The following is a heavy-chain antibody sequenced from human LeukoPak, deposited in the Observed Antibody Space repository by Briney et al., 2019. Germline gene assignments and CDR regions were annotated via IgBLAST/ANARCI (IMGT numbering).Heavy chain of an antibody. Sequence: PGGSLRLSCAASGFTVSFNYMTWVRQAPGKGLECISVIYSGGDTDYADSVKGRFTLSRDKSKNTVYLQMNSLRAEDTAVYYCARVAGAAGRLYWGQGTPVTVSS. CDR1: GFTVSFNY. CDR2: IYSGGDT. CDR3: ARVAGAAGRLY. V-gene: IGHV3-53*01. J-gene: IGHJ4*02. D-gene: IGHD6-13*01.